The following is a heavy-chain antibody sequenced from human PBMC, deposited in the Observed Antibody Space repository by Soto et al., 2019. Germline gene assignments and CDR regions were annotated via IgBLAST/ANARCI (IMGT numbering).Heavy chain of an antibody. CDR3: ARGRSTASYYYYYYMDV. Sequence: SETLSLTCAVYGGSFSGYYWSWIRQPPGKGLEWIGEINHSGSTNYNPSLKSRVNISVDTSKTQFSLKLGSVTAADTAVYYCARGRSTASYYYYYYMDVWGKGTTVTVSS. D-gene: IGHD2-15*01. CDR1: GGSFSGYY. CDR2: INHSGST. J-gene: IGHJ6*03. V-gene: IGHV4-34*01.